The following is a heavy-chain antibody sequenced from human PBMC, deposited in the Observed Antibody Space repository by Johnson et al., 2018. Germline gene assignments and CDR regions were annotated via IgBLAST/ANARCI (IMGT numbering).Heavy chain of an antibody. D-gene: IGHD6-19*01. CDR1: GGSISSYY. V-gene: IGHV4-59*01. Sequence: QVQLQESGPGLVKPSETLSLTCTVSGGSISSYYWSWIRQPPGKGLEWIGYIYYSGSTNYNPSLKSRVTISVDTSKNQFSLKLSSVTAADTAVYYCARYIAVAGPSGAYYYMDVWGKGTTVTVSS. CDR2: IYYSGST. J-gene: IGHJ6*03. CDR3: ARYIAVAGPSGAYYYMDV.